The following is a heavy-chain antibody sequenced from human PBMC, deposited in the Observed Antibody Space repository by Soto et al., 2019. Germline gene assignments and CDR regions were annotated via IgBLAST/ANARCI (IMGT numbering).Heavy chain of an antibody. V-gene: IGHV3-48*03. CDR2: ISSSGSTI. CDR3: ARVPAAIYYYYYYGMDV. D-gene: IGHD2-2*02. Sequence: GGSLRLSCAASGFILRSYAMNWVRQAPGKGLEWVSYISSSGSTIYYADSVKGRFTISRDNAKNSLYLQMNSLRAEDTAVYYCARVPAAIYYYYYYGMDVWGQGTTVTVSS. CDR1: GFILRSYA. J-gene: IGHJ6*02.